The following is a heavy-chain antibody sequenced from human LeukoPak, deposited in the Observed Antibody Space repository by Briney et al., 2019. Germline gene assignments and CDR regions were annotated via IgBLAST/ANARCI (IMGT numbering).Heavy chain of an antibody. D-gene: IGHD3-3*01. Sequence: ASVKVSCKASGYTFTSYDINWVRQATGQGLEWMGWMNPNSGNTGYAQKFQGRVTITRNTSISTAYMELSSLRSEDTAVYYCATKYYDFWSGYSLAFDIWGQGTMVTVSS. J-gene: IGHJ3*02. V-gene: IGHV1-8*03. CDR3: ATKYYDFWSGYSLAFDI. CDR1: GYTFTSYD. CDR2: MNPNSGNT.